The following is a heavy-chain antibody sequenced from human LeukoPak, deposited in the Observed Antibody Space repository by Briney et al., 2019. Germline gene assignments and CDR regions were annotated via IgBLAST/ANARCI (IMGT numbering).Heavy chain of an antibody. V-gene: IGHV4-59*01. J-gene: IGHJ3*02. CDR3: ARLFEVVDAFDI. D-gene: IGHD2-21*01. CDR1: GGSISSYY. CDR2: TYYSGST. Sequence: SETLSLTCTVSGGSISSYYWSWIRQPPGKGLEWIGYTYYSGSTNYNPSLKSRVTISVDTSKNQFSLKLSSVTAADTAVYYCARLFEVVDAFDIWGQGTLVTVSS.